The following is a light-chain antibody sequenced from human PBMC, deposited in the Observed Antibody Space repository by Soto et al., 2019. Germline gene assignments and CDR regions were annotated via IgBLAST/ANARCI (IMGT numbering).Light chain of an antibody. J-gene: IGKJ3*01. CDR2: RAS. CDR3: QQYGSSPFT. Sequence: IGLTKSPGTLSLSPGEEATLSCRASQSVSTSLAWYQQKPGQAPRLLIYRASSRATGIPDRFSGSGSGTDFTLTISRLEPEDFAVYYCQQYGSSPFTFGPGTKVDIK. V-gene: IGKV3-20*01. CDR1: QSVSTS.